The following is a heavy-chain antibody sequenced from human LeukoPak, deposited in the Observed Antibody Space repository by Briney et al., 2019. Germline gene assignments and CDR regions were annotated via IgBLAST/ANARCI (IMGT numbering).Heavy chain of an antibody. CDR2: IYYSGST. CDR1: GGSISSYY. CDR3: ARALLYCGGDCYPGAFDI. Sequence: SETLSLTCTVSGGSISSYYWSWIRQPPGKGREWIGYIYYSGSTNYNPSLKSRVTISVDTSKNQFSLKLSSVTAADTAVYYCARALLYCGGDCYPGAFDIWGQGTMVTVSS. J-gene: IGHJ3*02. V-gene: IGHV4-59*01. D-gene: IGHD2-21*02.